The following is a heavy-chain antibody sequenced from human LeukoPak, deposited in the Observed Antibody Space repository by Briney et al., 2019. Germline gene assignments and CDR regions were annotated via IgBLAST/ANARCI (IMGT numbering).Heavy chain of an antibody. D-gene: IGHD2-15*01. J-gene: IGHJ4*02. CDR3: AKSLVPTGTYYSSFDY. Sequence: PPGGSLRLSCAASGFTFITYAMGWVRQAPGKGLEWVSGISGSGDNTYYAGSVKGRFTISRDNSKNTLYLQMNSLRAEDTAVYYCAKSLVPTGTYYSSFDYWGQGTLVTVSS. V-gene: IGHV3-23*01. CDR1: GFTFITYA. CDR2: ISGSGDNT.